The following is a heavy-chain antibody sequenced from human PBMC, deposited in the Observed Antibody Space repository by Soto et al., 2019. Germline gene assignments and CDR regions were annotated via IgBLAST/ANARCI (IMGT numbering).Heavy chain of an antibody. Sequence: GGSLRLSCAASGFTFSSYSMNWVRQAPGKGLEWVSSISSSSSYIYYADSVKGRFTISRDNAKNSLYLQMSSLRAEDTAVYYCARSAHQLRFLEWLSFDYWGQGTLVTVSS. CDR1: GFTFSSYS. CDR2: ISSSSSYI. V-gene: IGHV3-21*01. CDR3: ARSAHQLRFLEWLSFDY. J-gene: IGHJ4*02. D-gene: IGHD3-3*01.